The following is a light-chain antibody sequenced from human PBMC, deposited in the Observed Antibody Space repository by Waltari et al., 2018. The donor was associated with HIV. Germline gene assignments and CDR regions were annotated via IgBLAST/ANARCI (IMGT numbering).Light chain of an antibody. CDR3: QHSRT. Sequence: DIQMTQSPPYVSASVGDRVTITCRTSQAISTNLNWYQHKPGKAPKLLIYAASSLQSGVPWRFSGGGSGTDFTLTITSLQPEDFTTYYCQHSRTFGQGTKVE. CDR2: AAS. CDR1: QAISTN. J-gene: IGKJ1*01. V-gene: IGKV1-39*01.